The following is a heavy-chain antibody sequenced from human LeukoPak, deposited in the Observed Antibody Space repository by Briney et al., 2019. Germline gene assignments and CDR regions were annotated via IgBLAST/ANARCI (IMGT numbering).Heavy chain of an antibody. CDR3: AREGPIVGATTIDY. J-gene: IGHJ4*02. Sequence: SETLSLTCTVSGGSISSHFWTWIRQPAGKGLEWIGRIYASGSTNYNPSLKSRVTLSVDTSKNQFSLKLNSVTAADTAVYYCAREGPIVGATTIDYWRQGTLVTVSS. CDR2: IYASGST. V-gene: IGHV4-4*07. D-gene: IGHD1-26*01. CDR1: GGSISSHF.